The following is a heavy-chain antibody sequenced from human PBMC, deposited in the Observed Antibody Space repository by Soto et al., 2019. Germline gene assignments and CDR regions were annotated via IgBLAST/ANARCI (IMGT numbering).Heavy chain of an antibody. CDR2: INPNSGGT. J-gene: IGHJ6*02. D-gene: IGHD3-3*01. Sequence: ASVKGSCKASGYTYTGYYMHWVRQAPGQGLEWMGWINPNSGGTNYAQKFQGWVTMTRDTSISTAYMELSRLRSDDTAVYYCARAGLRFLEWFVGAPETYGMDVWGQGTTVTVSS. CDR1: GYTYTGYY. CDR3: ARAGLRFLEWFVGAPETYGMDV. V-gene: IGHV1-2*04.